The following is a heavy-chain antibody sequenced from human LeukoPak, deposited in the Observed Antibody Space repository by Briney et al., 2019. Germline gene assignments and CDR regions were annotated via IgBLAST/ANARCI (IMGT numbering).Heavy chain of an antibody. CDR1: GGFTSPYK. J-gene: IGHJ4*02. D-gene: IGHD1-14*01. CDR2: VYNSGFT. Sequence: SETLSLTCTVSGGFTSPYKWSWIRQPPGKGLEWIGFVYNSGFTSYNPSLKSRVTISVDTSKNQFSLKLSSVTAADTAVYYCASHITSRSFDYWGQGTLVTVSS. V-gene: IGHV4-59*08. CDR3: ASHITSRSFDY.